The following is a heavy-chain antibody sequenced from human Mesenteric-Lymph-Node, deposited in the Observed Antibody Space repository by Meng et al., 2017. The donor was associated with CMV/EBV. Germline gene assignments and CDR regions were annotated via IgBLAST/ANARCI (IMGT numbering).Heavy chain of an antibody. J-gene: IGHJ6*02. CDR1: GLTFSSYA. V-gene: IGHV3-30*02. CDR2: IQYDGSKK. D-gene: IGHD3-10*01. Sequence: EGSLRLSCAASGLTFSSYAMHWVRQAPGKGLEWVAFIQYDGSKKSYADSVKGRFTISRDNSKNTLYLQMNSLRGEDTALYYCARGVNYGMDVWGQGTTVTVSS. CDR3: ARGVNYGMDV.